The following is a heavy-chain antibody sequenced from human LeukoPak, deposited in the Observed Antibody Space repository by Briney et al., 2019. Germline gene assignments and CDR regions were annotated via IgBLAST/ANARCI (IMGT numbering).Heavy chain of an antibody. J-gene: IGHJ5*02. CDR3: ARVDYYGSGSYQVGRAGFDP. D-gene: IGHD3-10*01. CDR1: GGSISSGGYY. Sequence: PSETLSLTCTVSGGSISSGGYYWSWIRQHPGKGLEWIGYIYYSGSTYYNPSLKSRVTISVDTSKNQFSLKLSSVTAADTAVYYCARVDYYGSGSYQVGRAGFDPWGQGTLVTVSS. CDR2: IYYSGST. V-gene: IGHV4-31*03.